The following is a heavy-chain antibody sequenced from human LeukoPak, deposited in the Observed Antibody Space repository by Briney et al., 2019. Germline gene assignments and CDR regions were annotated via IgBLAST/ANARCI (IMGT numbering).Heavy chain of an antibody. CDR1: GFTFSSYW. CDR3: ARTVGVDYYDSSGYEP. Sequence: GGSLRLSCAASGFTFSSYWMSWVRQAPGKGLEWVANIKQDGSEKYYVDSVKGRFTISRDNAKNSLYLLMNSLRAEDTAVYYCARTVGVDYYDSSGYEPWGQGTLVTVSS. D-gene: IGHD3-22*01. V-gene: IGHV3-7*01. J-gene: IGHJ4*02. CDR2: IKQDGSEK.